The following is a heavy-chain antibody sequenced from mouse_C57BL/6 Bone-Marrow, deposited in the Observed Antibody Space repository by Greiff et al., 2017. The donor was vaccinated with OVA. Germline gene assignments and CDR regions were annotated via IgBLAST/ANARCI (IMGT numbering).Heavy chain of an antibody. CDR3: ARTGGDYAMDY. CDR1: GYSITSDY. Sequence: VQLKESGPGLAKPSQTLSLTCSVTGYSITSDYWNWIRIFPGNKLEYMGYISYSGSTYYNPSLKSRISITRDTSKNQYYLQLNSVTTEDTATYYCARTGGDYAMDYWGQGTSVTVSS. CDR2: ISYSGST. J-gene: IGHJ4*01. V-gene: IGHV3-8*01.